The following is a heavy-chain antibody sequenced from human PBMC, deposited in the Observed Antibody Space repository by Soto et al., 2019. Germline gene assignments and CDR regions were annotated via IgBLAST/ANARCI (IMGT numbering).Heavy chain of an antibody. V-gene: IGHV4-59*02. CDR2: SYYSGNT. CDR3: ARGRYNWNSFDY. D-gene: IGHD1-20*01. CDR1: GASVTNDY. J-gene: IGHJ4*02. Sequence: QVQLQESGPGLVKPSETLSLTCTVSGASVTNDYWSWIRQPPGKGLEWIGYSYYSGNTNFNPSLKRRLTLSVDTSNNQFSLKLTSVTAADTAVYYCARGRYNWNSFDYWGQGSLVTVSP.